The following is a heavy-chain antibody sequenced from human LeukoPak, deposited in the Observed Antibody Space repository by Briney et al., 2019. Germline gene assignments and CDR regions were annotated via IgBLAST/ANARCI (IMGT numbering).Heavy chain of an antibody. V-gene: IGHV2-70*11. CDR1: GFSLSTSGMC. CDR2: IDWDDDK. Sequence: SGPTLVNPTQTLTXTCTFSGFSLSTSGMCVSWIRQPPGKALEWLARIDWDDDKYYSTSLKTRLTISKDTFKNQVVLTMTNMDPVDTATYYCARIHSGNYCFDYWGQGTLVTVSS. D-gene: IGHD1-26*01. J-gene: IGHJ4*02. CDR3: ARIHSGNYCFDY.